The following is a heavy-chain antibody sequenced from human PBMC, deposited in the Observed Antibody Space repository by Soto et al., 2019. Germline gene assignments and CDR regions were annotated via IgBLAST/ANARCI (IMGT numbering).Heavy chain of an antibody. D-gene: IGHD5-12*01. CDR2: IWYDGSNK. V-gene: IGHV3-33*01. CDR3: ARGPTPYSGYDWGPFDY. J-gene: IGHJ4*02. CDR1: GFTFSSYG. Sequence: QVQLVESGGGVVQPGRSLRLSCAASGFTFSSYGMHWVRQAPGKGLEWVAVIWYDGSNKYYADSVKGRFTISRDNSKNTLYLQMNSLRAEDTAVYYGARGPTPYSGYDWGPFDYWGQGTLVTVSS.